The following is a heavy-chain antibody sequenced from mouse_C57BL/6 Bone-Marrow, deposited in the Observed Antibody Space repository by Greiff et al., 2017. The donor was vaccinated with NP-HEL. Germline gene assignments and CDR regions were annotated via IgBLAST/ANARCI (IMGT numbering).Heavy chain of an antibody. D-gene: IGHD1-1*01. CDR3: ARRGLTTVVPYYAMDY. J-gene: IGHJ4*01. CDR2: INPNNGGP. CDR1: GYTFTDYY. V-gene: IGHV1-26*01. Sequence: EVQLQHSGPELVKPGASVKISCKASGYTFTDYYMNWVKPSHGTSLEWLGDINPNNGGPSSNQKFKGKATLTVDQSSSTAYLELRSLTSEDSAVYYCARRGLTTVVPYYAMDYWGQGTSVTVSS.